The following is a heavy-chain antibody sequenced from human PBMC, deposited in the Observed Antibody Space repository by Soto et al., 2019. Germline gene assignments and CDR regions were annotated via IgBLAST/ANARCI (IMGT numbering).Heavy chain of an antibody. CDR3: ARDYDILTGYSTNWFDP. CDR1: GYTFTSYD. V-gene: IGHV1-8*01. J-gene: IGHJ5*02. D-gene: IGHD3-9*01. Sequence: ASVKVSCQASGYTFTSYDINWVRQATGQGLEWMGWINPNSGGTNYAQKFQGWVTMTRNTSISTAYMELSSLRSEDTAVYYCARDYDILTGYSTNWFDPWGQGTLVTVSS. CDR2: INPNSGGT.